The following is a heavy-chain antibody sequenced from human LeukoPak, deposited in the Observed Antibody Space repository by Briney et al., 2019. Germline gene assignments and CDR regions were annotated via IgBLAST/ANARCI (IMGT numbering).Heavy chain of an antibody. D-gene: IGHD6-13*01. CDR3: ARQEAAVGRIHDY. CDR2: IYTSGST. CDR1: GGSISSSSYY. J-gene: IGHJ4*02. Sequence: SETLSLTCTVSGGSISSSSYYWGWIRQPAGKGLEWIGRIYTSGSTNYNPSLKSRVTISVDTSKNQFSLKLSSVTAADTAVYYCARQEAAVGRIHDYWGQGTLVTVSS. V-gene: IGHV4-61*02.